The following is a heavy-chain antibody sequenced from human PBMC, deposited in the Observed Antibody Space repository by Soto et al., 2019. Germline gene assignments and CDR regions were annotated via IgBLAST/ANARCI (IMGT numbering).Heavy chain of an antibody. CDR2: IYYSGST. Sequence: SETLSLTCTVSGGSISSYYWSWIRQPPGKGLEWIGYIYYSGSTNYNPSLKSRVTISVDTSKNQFSLKLSSVTAADTAVYYCARGAAAMAKRYYGMDVWGQGTTVTVS. V-gene: IGHV4-59*12. CDR1: GGSISSYY. D-gene: IGHD5-18*01. CDR3: ARGAAAMAKRYYGMDV. J-gene: IGHJ6*02.